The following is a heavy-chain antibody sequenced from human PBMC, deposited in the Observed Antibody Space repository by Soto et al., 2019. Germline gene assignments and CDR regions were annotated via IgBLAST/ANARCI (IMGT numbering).Heavy chain of an antibody. CDR2: ISAYNGNT. Sequence: QVQLVQSGAEVKKPGASVKVSCKASGYTFTSYGISWVRQAPGQGLEWMGWISAYNGNTNYAQKLQGRVTMTTDTPTSTAYRERRSMRSAATAFFSCASPQFEFFFSTTCYLFSYSFASGGQGPLFTVSS. V-gene: IGHV1-18*01. CDR1: GYTFTSYG. D-gene: IGHD2-2*01. J-gene: IGHJ4*02. CDR3: ASPQFEFFFSTTCYLFSYSFAS.